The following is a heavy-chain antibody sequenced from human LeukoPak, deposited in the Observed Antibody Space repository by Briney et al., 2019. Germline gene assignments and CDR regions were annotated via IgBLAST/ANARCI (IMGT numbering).Heavy chain of an antibody. CDR2: IYYSGST. CDR3: AREWGQGNDAFDI. Sequence: PSETLSLTCTVSGGSISGSSYYWGWIRQPPGKGLEWIGSIYYSGSTYYNPSLKSRVTISVDTSKNQFSLKLSSVTAADTAVYYCAREWGQGNDAFDIWGQGTMVTVSS. V-gene: IGHV4-39*07. D-gene: IGHD7-27*01. J-gene: IGHJ3*02. CDR1: GGSISGSSYY.